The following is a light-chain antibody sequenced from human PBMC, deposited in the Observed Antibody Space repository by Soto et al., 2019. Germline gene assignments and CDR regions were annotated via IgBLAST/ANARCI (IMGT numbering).Light chain of an antibody. CDR3: SSYTSRSTSV. V-gene: IGLV2-18*02. Sequence: QSALTQPPSVSGSPGQSVTISCTGTSNDVGSYNRVSWYQQPPGTAPKLLIYEVSNRPSGLPDRFSGSKSGNTASLTISGLQAEDEADYYCSSYTSRSTSVFGSGTKLTVL. CDR1: SNDVGSYNR. CDR2: EVS. J-gene: IGLJ1*01.